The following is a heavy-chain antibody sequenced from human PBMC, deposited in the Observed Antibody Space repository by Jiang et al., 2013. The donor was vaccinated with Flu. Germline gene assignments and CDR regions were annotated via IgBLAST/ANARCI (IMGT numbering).Heavy chain of an antibody. CDR2: INYSGST. CDR1: GGSISSYY. Sequence: LLKPSETLSLTCTVSGGSISSYYWSWIRQPPGKGLEWIGYINYSGSTNYNPSLKSRVTISVDTSKNQFSLKLSSVTAADTAVYYCARGTFTLYFDYWGQGNPGHRLL. J-gene: IGHJ4*02. D-gene: IGHD3-3*02. V-gene: IGHV4-59*01. CDR3: ARGTFTLYFDY.